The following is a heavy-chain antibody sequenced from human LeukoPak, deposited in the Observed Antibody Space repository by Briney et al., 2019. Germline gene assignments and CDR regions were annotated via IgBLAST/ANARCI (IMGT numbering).Heavy chain of an antibody. CDR3: AKDGYCSGGICSANHFDC. V-gene: IGHV3-7*01. J-gene: IGHJ4*02. D-gene: IGHD2-15*01. Sequence: QPGGSLRLSCADSGFTFSGYWMNWVRQAPGKGLEWVANINQNGGEKYYVDSVKGRFTISRDNSKNMLYLQMNSLRGEDTAMYYCAKDGYCSGGICSANHFDCWGQGALVIVSS. CDR2: INQNGGEK. CDR1: GFTFSGYW.